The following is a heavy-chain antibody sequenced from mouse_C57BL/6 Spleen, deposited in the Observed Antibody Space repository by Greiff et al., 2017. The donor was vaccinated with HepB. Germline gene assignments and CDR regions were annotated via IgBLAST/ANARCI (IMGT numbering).Heavy chain of an antibody. CDR3: TRSGSSYGRYFDV. D-gene: IGHD1-1*01. CDR2: IDPETGGT. J-gene: IGHJ1*03. CDR1: GYTFTDYE. V-gene: IGHV1-15*01. Sequence: VQLQQSGAELVRPGASVTLSCKASGYTFTDYEMHWVKQTPVHGLEWIGAIDPETGGTAYNQKFKGKAILTADKSSRTAYMELRSLTSEDSAVYYCTRSGSSYGRYFDVWGTGTTVTVSS.